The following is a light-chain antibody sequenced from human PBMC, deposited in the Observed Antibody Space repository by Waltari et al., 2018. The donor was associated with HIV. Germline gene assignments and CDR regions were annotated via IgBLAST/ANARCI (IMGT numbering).Light chain of an antibody. Sequence: QSVLTQPPSASGTPGQRVTISCSGSSSNIGNDSVYWCQQLPGATPTLRIYRNNQRPSGGPDRCSGSKSGTSASRAINGLRSEDEAVYYCAAWDDSLSGWVFGGGTKLTVL. CDR3: AAWDDSLSGWV. V-gene: IGLV1-47*01. CDR2: RNN. J-gene: IGLJ3*02. CDR1: SSNIGNDS.